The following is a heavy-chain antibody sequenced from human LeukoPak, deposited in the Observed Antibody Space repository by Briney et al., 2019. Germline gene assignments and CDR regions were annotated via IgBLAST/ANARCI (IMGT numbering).Heavy chain of an antibody. CDR1: GFTFSSYE. V-gene: IGHV3-23*01. J-gene: IGHJ6*03. CDR3: AKESVVVVAATRYMDV. D-gene: IGHD2-15*01. CDR2: ISGSGGST. Sequence: GGSLRLSCAASGFTFSSYEMNWVRQAPGKGLEWVSAISGSGGSTYYADSVKGRFTISRDNSKNTLYLQMNSLRAEDTAVYYCAKESVVVVAATRYMDVWGKGTMVTVSS.